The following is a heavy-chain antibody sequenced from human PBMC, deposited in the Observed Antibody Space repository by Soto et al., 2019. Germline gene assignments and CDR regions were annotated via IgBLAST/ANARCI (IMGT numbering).Heavy chain of an antibody. D-gene: IGHD3-3*01. CDR2: ISGSGGST. CDR1: GFTFSSYA. Sequence: SCASSGFTFSSYAMSWVRQAPGKGLEWVSAISGSGGSTYYADSVKGRFTISRDNSKNTLYLQMNSLRAEDTAVYYCAKDKDYDCWSGYNFDYWGQGTLVTVSS. V-gene: IGHV3-23*01. J-gene: IGHJ4*02. CDR3: AKDKDYDCWSGYNFDY.